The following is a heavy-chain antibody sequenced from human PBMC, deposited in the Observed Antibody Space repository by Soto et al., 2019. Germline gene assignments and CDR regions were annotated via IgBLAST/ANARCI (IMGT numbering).Heavy chain of an antibody. CDR1: GYTFTSYY. CDR3: AREVPSIAAAGGWFDP. V-gene: IGHV1-46*01. D-gene: IGHD6-13*01. CDR2: INPSGGST. J-gene: IGHJ5*02. Sequence: GASVKVSCKASGYTFTSYYMHWVRQAPGQGLEWMGIINPSGGSTSYAQKFQGRVTMTRDTSTSTVYMELSSLRSEDTAVYYCAREVPSIAAAGGWFDPWGQGTLVTVSS.